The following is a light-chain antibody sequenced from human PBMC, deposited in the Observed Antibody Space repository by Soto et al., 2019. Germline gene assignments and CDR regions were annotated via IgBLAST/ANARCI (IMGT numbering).Light chain of an antibody. CDR3: GARYSSLNVVV. V-gene: IGLV1-51*01. CDR2: DDN. J-gene: IGLJ3*02. Sequence: QSVLTQPPSVSAAPGQRVTISCSGSGSNVGNNFVAWYQQLPGTAPKLLIYDDNKRPSGIPDRFSASKSGASATLGITGLQTGDEADYYCGARYSSLNVVVLGGGTKVTVL. CDR1: GSNVGNNF.